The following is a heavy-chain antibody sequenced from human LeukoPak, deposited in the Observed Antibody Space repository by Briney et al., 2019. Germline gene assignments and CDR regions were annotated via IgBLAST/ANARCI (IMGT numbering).Heavy chain of an antibody. CDR2: INAGNGNT. D-gene: IGHD3-22*01. CDR3: ARGNHDSSGYTY. CDR1: GYTFTSYA. V-gene: IGHV1-3*03. J-gene: IGHJ4*02. Sequence: GASVKVSCKASGYTFTSYAMHWVRQAPGQRLEWMGWINAGNGNTKYSQEFQGRVTITRDTSASTAYMELSSLRSEDMAVYYCARGNHDSSGYTYWGQGTLVTVSS.